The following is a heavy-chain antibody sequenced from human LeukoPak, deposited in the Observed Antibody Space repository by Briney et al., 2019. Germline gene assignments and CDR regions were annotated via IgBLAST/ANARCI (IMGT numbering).Heavy chain of an antibody. CDR2: NIPIFGTA. CDR3: ARGGLTYYDILTGYQYYFDY. D-gene: IGHD3-9*01. J-gene: IGHJ4*02. CDR1: GGTFSSYA. Sequence: ASVKVSCKASGGTFSSYAISWVRQAPGQGLEWMGGNIPIFGTANYAQKFQGRVTITADESTSTAHMELSSLRSEDTAVYYCARGGLTYYDILTGYQYYFDYWGQGTLVTVSS. V-gene: IGHV1-69*13.